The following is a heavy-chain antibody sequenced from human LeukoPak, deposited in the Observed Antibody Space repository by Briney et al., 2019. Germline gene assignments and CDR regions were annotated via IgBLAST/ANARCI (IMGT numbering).Heavy chain of an antibody. V-gene: IGHV3-74*01. Sequence: GGSLRLSCAASGFTFSSYWRHWVRQTPGEGLVWVTRLNSDGNSASYADSVKRRFTISRDNAKNMLHLQMNSLRAEDTAVYYCAKGGIAAAGTYWYFDLWGRGTLVTVSS. CDR2: LNSDGNSA. CDR3: AKGGIAAAGTYWYFDL. D-gene: IGHD6-13*01. CDR1: GFTFSSYW. J-gene: IGHJ2*01.